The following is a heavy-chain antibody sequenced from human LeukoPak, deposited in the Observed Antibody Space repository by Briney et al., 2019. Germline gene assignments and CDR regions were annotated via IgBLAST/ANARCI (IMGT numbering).Heavy chain of an antibody. CDR1: GYTFTSYY. D-gene: IGHD3-10*01. V-gene: IGHV1-69*13. J-gene: IGHJ4*02. Sequence: SVKVSCKASGYTFTSYYMHWVRQAPGQGLEWMGGIIPIFGTANYAQKFQGRVTITADESTSTAYMELSSLRSEDTAVYYCARGGDEYYIRPTVDYWGQGTLVTVSS. CDR2: IIPIFGTA. CDR3: ARGGDEYYIRPTVDY.